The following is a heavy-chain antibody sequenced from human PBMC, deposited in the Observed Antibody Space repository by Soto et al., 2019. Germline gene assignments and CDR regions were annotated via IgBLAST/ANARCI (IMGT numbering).Heavy chain of an antibody. D-gene: IGHD1-26*01. CDR3: ARHRGSGSPYFDY. CDR2: IYYSGST. CDR1: GGSISNYY. J-gene: IGHJ4*02. Sequence: SETLSLTCTVSGGSISNYYWSWIRQPPGKGLEWIGYIYYSGSTQYNPSLKSRVTISVDTSKNQFSLKLTSVTAADTAVYYCARHRGSGSPYFDYWGQGTLVTVSS. V-gene: IGHV4-59*08.